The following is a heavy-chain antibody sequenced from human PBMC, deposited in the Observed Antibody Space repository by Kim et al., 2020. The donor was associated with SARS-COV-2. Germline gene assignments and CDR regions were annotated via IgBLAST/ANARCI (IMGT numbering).Heavy chain of an antibody. V-gene: IGHV4-39*01. CDR1: GGSISSSSYY. Sequence: SQTLSLTCTVSGGSISSSSYYWGWIRQPPGKGLEWIGSIYYSGSTYYNPSLKSRVTISVDTSKNQFSLKLSSVTAADTAVYYCARHAGGGYSYGGCIRGGDCQLGYYGMDVWGQGTTVTVSS. CDR2: IYYSGST. D-gene: IGHD5-18*01. CDR3: ARHAGGGYSYGGCIRGGDCQLGYYGMDV. J-gene: IGHJ6*02.